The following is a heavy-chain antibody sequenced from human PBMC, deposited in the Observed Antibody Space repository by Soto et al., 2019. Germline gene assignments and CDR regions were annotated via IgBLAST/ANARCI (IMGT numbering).Heavy chain of an antibody. CDR2: ISGKNGNT. Sequence: QVQLVQSGVEVKKPGASVKVSCKASGYTFISHGISWVRQAPGQGLEWMGWISGKNGNTNYAQKLQARVTFTTDTSTSTAYMELRSLRSDDTAVYYCARVSSSIVVVPDYGMDVWGQGTTVTVSS. CDR1: GYTFISHG. CDR3: ARVSSSIVVVPDYGMDV. J-gene: IGHJ6*02. V-gene: IGHV1-18*04. D-gene: IGHD2-15*01.